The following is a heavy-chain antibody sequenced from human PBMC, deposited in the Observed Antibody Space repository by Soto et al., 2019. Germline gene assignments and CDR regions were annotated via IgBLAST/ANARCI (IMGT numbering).Heavy chain of an antibody. V-gene: IGHV3-15*01. J-gene: IGHJ4*02. D-gene: IGHD1-1*01. CDR2: IKSKTDGGTT. CDR1: GFTFSNAW. Sequence: GGSLRLSCAASGFTFSNAWMSWVRQAPGKGLEWVGRIKSKTDGGTTDYAAPVKGRFTISRDDSKNTLYLQMNSLKTEDTAVYYCTTSHWNDVYFDYWGQGTLVTVSS. CDR3: TTSHWNDVYFDY.